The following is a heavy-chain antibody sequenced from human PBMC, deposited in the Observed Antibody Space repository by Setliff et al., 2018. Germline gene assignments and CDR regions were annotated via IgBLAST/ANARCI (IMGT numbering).Heavy chain of an antibody. CDR3: ARPSHYYDSSGLYY. D-gene: IGHD3-22*01. Sequence: PSETLSLTCAVSGYSISSGYYWGWIRQPPGKGLEWIGSIYHSGSTYYNPSLNSRVTISVDTSKNQFSLKLSSVTAPYTAVYYCARPSHYYDSSGLYYWGQGTLVTVSS. CDR1: GYSISSGYY. CDR2: IYHSGST. V-gene: IGHV4-38-2*01. J-gene: IGHJ4*02.